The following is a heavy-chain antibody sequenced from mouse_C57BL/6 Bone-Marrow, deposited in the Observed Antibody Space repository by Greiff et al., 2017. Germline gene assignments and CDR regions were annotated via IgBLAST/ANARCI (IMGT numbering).Heavy chain of an antibody. CDR1: GYTFTDYY. CDR3: ARFDGYPHYYAMDY. D-gene: IGHD2-3*01. V-gene: IGHV1-19*01. Sequence: VQLQQSGPVLVKPGASVKMSCKASGYTFTDYYMNWVKQSHGKSLEWIGVINPSNGGTSYNQKFKGKATLTVDKSSSTAYMELNSLTSEDSAVYYWARFDGYPHYYAMDYWGQGTSVTVSS. CDR2: INPSNGGT. J-gene: IGHJ4*01.